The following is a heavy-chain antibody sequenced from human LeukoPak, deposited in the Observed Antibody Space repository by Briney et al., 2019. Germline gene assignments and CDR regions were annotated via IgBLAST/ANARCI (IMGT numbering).Heavy chain of an antibody. J-gene: IGHJ4*02. CDR1: GFTVSSNY. Sequence: PGGSMGLSCAASGFTVSSNYMSWVRQAPGKGLEWVPVIYSGGSTYYADSVKGRFTISRDNSKNTLYLQMNSLRAEDTAVYYCARDIYDSSGYYSDYWGQEPGDPVSS. V-gene: IGHV3-53*01. CDR3: ARDIYDSSGYYSDY. CDR2: IYSGGST. D-gene: IGHD3-22*01.